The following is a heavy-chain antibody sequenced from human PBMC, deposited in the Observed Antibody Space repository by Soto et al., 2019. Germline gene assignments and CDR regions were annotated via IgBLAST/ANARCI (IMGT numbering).Heavy chain of an antibody. V-gene: IGHV4-61*01. Sequence: SETLSLTCTVSGDSVSRSTYYWTWIRQPPGKGLEWIGFVYNTGSAQYNPSLKSRLSMSIDTSKNQFSLNLRSVTAADTAGYYCARNYPGGLPKMGWGQGTLVTVS. CDR1: GDSVSRSTYY. CDR2: VYNTGSA. J-gene: IGHJ4*02. CDR3: ARNYPGGLPKMG. D-gene: IGHD1-7*01.